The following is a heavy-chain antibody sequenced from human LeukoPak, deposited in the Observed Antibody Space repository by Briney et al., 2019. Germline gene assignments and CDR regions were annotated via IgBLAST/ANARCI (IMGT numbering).Heavy chain of an antibody. V-gene: IGHV4-39*01. CDR2: IYYSGST. CDR3: ARLSVVDTAMVAFDY. J-gene: IGHJ4*02. Sequence: SETLSLTCTVSGGSISSSSYHWGWIRQPPGKGLEWIGSIYYSGSTYYNPSLKSRVTISVDTSKNQFSLKLSSVTAADTAVYYCARLSVVDTAMVAFDYWGQGTLVTVSS. CDR1: GGSISSSSYH. D-gene: IGHD5-18*01.